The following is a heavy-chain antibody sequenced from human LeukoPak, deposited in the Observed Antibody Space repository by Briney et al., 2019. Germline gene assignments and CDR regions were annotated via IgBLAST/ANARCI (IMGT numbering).Heavy chain of an antibody. D-gene: IGHD5-18*01. CDR2: IKQDGSEK. CDR1: GFTFNTYW. J-gene: IGHJ4*02. Sequence: GGSLRLSCAASGFTFNTYWMSWVRQAPGKGLEWVANIKQDGSEKYYVDSVKGRFTISRDNAKNSVYLQMNSLRAEDTAVYYCARVGRDTPMVFNDYWGQGTLVTVSS. V-gene: IGHV3-7*03. CDR3: ARVGRDTPMVFNDY.